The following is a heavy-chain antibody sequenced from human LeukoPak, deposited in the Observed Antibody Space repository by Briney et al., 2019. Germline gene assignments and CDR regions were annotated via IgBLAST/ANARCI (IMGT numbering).Heavy chain of an antibody. CDR1: GFTFGDYA. V-gene: IGHV3-49*04. Sequence: PGGSLRLSCTASGFTFGDYAMSWVRQAPGKGLEWVGFIRSKAYGGTTEYAASVKGRFTISRDDSKSIAYLQMNSLKTEDTAVYYCTREPQAVKYYYDSSGLGRDYFDYWGQGTLVTVSS. CDR2: IRSKAYGGTT. D-gene: IGHD3-22*01. CDR3: TREPQAVKYYYDSSGLGRDYFDY. J-gene: IGHJ4*02.